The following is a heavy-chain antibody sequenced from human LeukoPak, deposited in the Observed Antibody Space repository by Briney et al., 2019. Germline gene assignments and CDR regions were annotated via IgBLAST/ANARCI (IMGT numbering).Heavy chain of an antibody. D-gene: IGHD1-14*01. CDR2: ISGSGGST. CDR3: ARKGSLRIGPPDY. Sequence: GGSLRLSCAASGFTFSSYAMSWVRQAPGKGLEWVSAISGSGGSTYYADSVKGRFTISRDNSKNTLYPQMNSLRAEDTAVYYCARKGSLRIGPPDYWGQGTLVTVSS. V-gene: IGHV3-23*01. J-gene: IGHJ4*02. CDR1: GFTFSSYA.